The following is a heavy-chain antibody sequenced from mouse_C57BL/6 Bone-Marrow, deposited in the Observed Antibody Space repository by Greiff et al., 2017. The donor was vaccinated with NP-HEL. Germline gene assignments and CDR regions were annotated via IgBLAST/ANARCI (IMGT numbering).Heavy chain of an antibody. CDR3: ARNFRYDGYFLDY. J-gene: IGHJ2*01. D-gene: IGHD2-3*01. CDR2: IWTGGGT. CDR1: GFSLTSYA. V-gene: IGHV2-9-1*01. Sequence: VQLQQSGPGLVAPSQSLSITCTVSGFSLTSYAISWVRPPPGKGLEWLGVIWTGGGTNYNSALKSRLSISKDNSKSQVFLKMNSLQTDDTARYYCARNFRYDGYFLDYWGQGTTLTVSS.